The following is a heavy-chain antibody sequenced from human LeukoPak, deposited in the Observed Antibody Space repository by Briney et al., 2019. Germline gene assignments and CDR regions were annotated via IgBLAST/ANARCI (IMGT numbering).Heavy chain of an antibody. V-gene: IGHV4-34*01. Sequence: SETLSLTCAVYGGSFSGYYWSWIRQPPGKGLEWIGSIYHSGSTYYNPSLKSRVTISVDTSKNQFSLKLSSVTAADTAVYYCARDPGAEYSSGWPFDYWGQGTLVTVSS. J-gene: IGHJ4*02. CDR3: ARDPGAEYSSGWPFDY. CDR1: GGSFSGYY. D-gene: IGHD6-19*01. CDR2: IYHSGST.